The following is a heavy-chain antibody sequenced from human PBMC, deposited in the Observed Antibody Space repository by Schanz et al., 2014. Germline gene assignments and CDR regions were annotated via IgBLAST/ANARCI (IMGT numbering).Heavy chain of an antibody. D-gene: IGHD3-10*01. CDR2: MNESHSTI. V-gene: IGHV3-23*01. J-gene: IGHJ4*02. Sequence: EVQLLESGGGLVQPGGSLKLSCAASGLIFSNYVMSWVRQAPGKGLEWVSAMNESHSTIYYADSVRGRFTISRDNAENTLYLQMNSLRAEDTAVYHCVSSGSYSSYAFWGQGTLVTVSS. CDR1: GLIFSNYV. CDR3: VSSGSYSSYAF.